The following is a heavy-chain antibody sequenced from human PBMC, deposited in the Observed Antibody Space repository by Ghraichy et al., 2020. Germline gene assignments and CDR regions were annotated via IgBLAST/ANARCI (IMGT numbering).Heavy chain of an antibody. D-gene: IGHD3-3*01. V-gene: IGHV4-59*01. CDR3: ARSYYDFWSGYYTNYYYYYMDV. CDR2: IYYSGST. Sequence: SETLSLTCTVSGGSISSYYWSWIRQPPGKGLEWIGYIYYSGSTNYNPSLKSRVTISVDTSKNQFSLKLSSVTAADTAVYYCARSYYDFWSGYYTNYYYYYMDVWGKGTTVTVSS. CDR1: GGSISSYY. J-gene: IGHJ6*03.